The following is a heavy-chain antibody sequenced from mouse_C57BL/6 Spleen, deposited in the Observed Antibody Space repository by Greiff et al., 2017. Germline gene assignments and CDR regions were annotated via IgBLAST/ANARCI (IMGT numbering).Heavy chain of an antibody. J-gene: IGHJ3*01. CDR2: IDPSDSET. CDR3: ARSTTVVATPIGFAY. V-gene: IGHV1-52*01. CDR1: GYTFTSYW. Sequence: QVQLQQPGAELVRPGSSVKLSCKASGYTFTSYWMPWVKQRPIQGLEWIGNIDPSDSETHYNQKFKDKATLTVDKSSSPAYMQLSSLTSEVSSFYYCARSTTVVATPIGFAYWGQGTLVTVSA. D-gene: IGHD1-1*01.